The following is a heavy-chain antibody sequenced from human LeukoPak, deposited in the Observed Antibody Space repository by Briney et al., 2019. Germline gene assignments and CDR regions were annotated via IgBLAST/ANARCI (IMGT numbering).Heavy chain of an antibody. CDR3: ARAGYDYVWGSYRYASYYFDY. CDR2: INHSGST. V-gene: IGHV4-34*01. Sequence: PSKTLSLTCAASGGSFSGYYWSWIRQPPGKGLEWIGEINHSGSTNTNPSLRSRVTISVDTSKNQFSLKLSSVTDTDTDVYYCARAGYDYVWGSYRYASYYFDYWGQGTLVTVSS. CDR1: GGSFSGYY. D-gene: IGHD3-16*02. J-gene: IGHJ4*02.